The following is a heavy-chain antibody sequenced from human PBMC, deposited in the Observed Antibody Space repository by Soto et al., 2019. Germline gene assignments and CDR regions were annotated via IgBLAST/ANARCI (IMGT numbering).Heavy chain of an antibody. V-gene: IGHV1-8*01. CDR2: MNPNSGNT. Sequence: ASVKVSCKASGYTFTSYDINWVRQATGQGLEWMGWMNPNSGNTGYAQKFQGRVTMTRNTSISTAYMELSSLRSEDMAVYYCARAQADPIAATLGSDFDYWGQGTLVTVSS. D-gene: IGHD6-13*01. CDR1: GYTFTSYD. CDR3: ARAQADPIAATLGSDFDY. J-gene: IGHJ4*02.